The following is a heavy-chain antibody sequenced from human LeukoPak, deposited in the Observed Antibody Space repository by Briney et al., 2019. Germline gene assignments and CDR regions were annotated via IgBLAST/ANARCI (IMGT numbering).Heavy chain of an antibody. J-gene: IGHJ4*02. CDR1: GFTASSNY. V-gene: IGHV3-53*01. Sequence: GGSLRLSCAASGFTASSNYMSWVRQAPGKGLEWVSVIYSGGSTNYADSVKGRFTISRDNSKNTLYLQMNSLRAEDTAVYYCARDGGDYGDYSALDYWGQGTLVTVSS. D-gene: IGHD4-17*01. CDR2: IYSGGST. CDR3: ARDGGDYGDYSALDY.